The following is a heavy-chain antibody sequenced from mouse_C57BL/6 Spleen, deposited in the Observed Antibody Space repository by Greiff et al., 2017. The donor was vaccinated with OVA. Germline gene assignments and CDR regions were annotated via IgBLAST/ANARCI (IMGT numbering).Heavy chain of an antibody. V-gene: IGHV5-17*01. D-gene: IGHD2-5*01. CDR2: ISSGSSTI. Sequence: EVMLVESGGGLVKPGGSLKLSCAASGFTFSDYGMHWVRQAPEKGLEWVAYISSGSSTIYYADTVKGRFTISRDNAKNTLFLQMTSLRSEDTAMYYCASSYYSNYDWYFDVWGTGTTVTVSS. J-gene: IGHJ1*03. CDR3: ASSYYSNYDWYFDV. CDR1: GFTFSDYG.